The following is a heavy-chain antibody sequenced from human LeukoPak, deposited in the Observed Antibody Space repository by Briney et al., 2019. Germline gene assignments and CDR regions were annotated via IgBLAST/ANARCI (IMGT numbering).Heavy chain of an antibody. CDR2: IYYSGST. D-gene: IGHD4-11*01. J-gene: IGHJ5*02. CDR3: ARDYSRWFDP. V-gene: IGHV4-59*01. CDR1: GGSISSYY. Sequence: PLEPLSLTCTVSGGSISSYYWSWIRQPPGKGLEWIGYIYYSGSTNYNPSLKSRVTISVDTSKNQFSLKLSSVTAADTAVYYCARDYSRWFDPWGQGTLVTVSS.